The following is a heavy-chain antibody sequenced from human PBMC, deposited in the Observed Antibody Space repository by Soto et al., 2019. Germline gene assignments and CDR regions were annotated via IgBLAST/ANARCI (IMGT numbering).Heavy chain of an antibody. Sequence: QVHLVQSGAEVKKPGASVKVSCKASGYTFTSYGITWVRQAPGQGLEWMGWISAHNGNTDYAQKHQGRVIVTRDTSTSPAYMELRSLRSDDTAVYYCARGRYGDYWGQGALVTVSS. CDR3: ARGRYGDY. D-gene: IGHD1-1*01. V-gene: IGHV1-18*01. J-gene: IGHJ4*02. CDR2: ISAHNGNT. CDR1: GYTFTSYG.